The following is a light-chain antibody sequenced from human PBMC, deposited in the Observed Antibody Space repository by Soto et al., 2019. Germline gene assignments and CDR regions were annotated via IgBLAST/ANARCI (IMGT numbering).Light chain of an antibody. CDR1: QGIRND. CDR3: LQNFFYPFT. J-gene: IGKJ3*01. CDR2: AAS. V-gene: IGKV1-6*01. Sequence: ALQMTQSPSSLSASVGDRVTITCRASQGIRNDLDWFQQKPGKAPKLLIYAASNLQSGVPARFRGSGSGTDFTLTISSLQAEDFATYYCLQNFFYPFTFGPGTKVDI.